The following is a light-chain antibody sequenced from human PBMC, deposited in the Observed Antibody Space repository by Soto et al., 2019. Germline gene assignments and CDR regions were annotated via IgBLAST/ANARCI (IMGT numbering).Light chain of an antibody. V-gene: IGLV4-69*01. CDR2: LNSDGSH. J-gene: IGLJ3*02. CDR1: SGHSTYA. CDR3: QTWATGIRV. Sequence: QPVLTQSPSASASLGASVKLTCTLDSGHSTYAIAWHQQQPEKGPRYLMKLNSDGSHTKGDGIPDRFSGSSSGAERYLIISSLQSEDEADYYCQTWATGIRVFGGGTQLTVL.